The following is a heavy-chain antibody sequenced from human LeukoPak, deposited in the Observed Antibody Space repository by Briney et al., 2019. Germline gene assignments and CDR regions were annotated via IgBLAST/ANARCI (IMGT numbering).Heavy chain of an antibody. CDR3: VHTQGTGMRFDP. Sequence: ASVKVSCKASGYTFTSYDINWVRQATGRGLEWMGWMNPNSGNTGYAQKFQGRVTMTRNTSISTAYMELSSLRSEDTAVYYCVHTQGTGMRFDPWGQGTLVTVSS. CDR2: MNPNSGNT. D-gene: IGHD1-1*01. V-gene: IGHV1-8*01. J-gene: IGHJ5*02. CDR1: GYTFTSYD.